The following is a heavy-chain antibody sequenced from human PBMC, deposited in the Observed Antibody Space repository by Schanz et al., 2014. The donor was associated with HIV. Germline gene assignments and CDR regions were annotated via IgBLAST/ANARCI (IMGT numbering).Heavy chain of an antibody. J-gene: IGHJ4*02. V-gene: IGHV3-53*01. CDR2: IYSAGTT. D-gene: IGHD6-19*01. CDR3: AKVAIHSSGWLPFDY. CDR1: GFTVSNNH. Sequence: QLVESGGGLIQPGGSLRLSCVFSGFTVSNNHLSWVRQAPGKGLEWVSTIYSAGTTYYTDSVKGRFTISRDNSKNTRYLQMNSLGAEDTAVYYCAKVAIHSSGWLPFDYWGQGTLVTVSS.